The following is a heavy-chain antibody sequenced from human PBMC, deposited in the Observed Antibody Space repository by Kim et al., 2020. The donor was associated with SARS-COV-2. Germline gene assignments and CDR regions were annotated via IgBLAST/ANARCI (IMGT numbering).Heavy chain of an antibody. Sequence: GGSLRLSCAASGFTFSSYSMNWVRQAPGKGLEWISAISSSGSYIYYADSVKGRFTISRDNAKASLYLQINSLRAEDTAVYYCARVLTCGWSYFDYWGQGTLVTVSS. D-gene: IGHD6-19*01. J-gene: IGHJ4*02. CDR2: ISSSGSYI. CDR3: ARVLTCGWSYFDY. V-gene: IGHV3-21*04. CDR1: GFTFSSYS.